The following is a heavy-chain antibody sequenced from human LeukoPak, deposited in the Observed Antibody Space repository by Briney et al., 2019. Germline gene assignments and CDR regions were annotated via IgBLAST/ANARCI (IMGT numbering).Heavy chain of an antibody. CDR3: ARVSAEVSHYYDSSGYYRT. Sequence: GSSVKVSCKASGGTFSSYAISWVRQAPGQGLEWVGGIIPIFGTANYAQKFQGRVTITADESTSTAYMELSSLRSEDTAVYYCARVSAEVSHYYDSSGYYRTWGQGTLVTVSS. V-gene: IGHV1-69*01. J-gene: IGHJ5*02. D-gene: IGHD3-22*01. CDR2: IIPIFGTA. CDR1: GGTFSSYA.